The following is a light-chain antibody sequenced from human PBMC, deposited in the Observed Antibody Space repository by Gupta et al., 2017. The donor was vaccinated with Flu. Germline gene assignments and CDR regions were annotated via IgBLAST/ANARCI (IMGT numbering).Light chain of an antibody. CDR2: RTN. J-gene: IGLJ3*02. CDR3: VLYMGSGIWV. Sequence: QTVVTQEPSFSVSPGGTVTLTCGLSSGSVSTNYYPSWYQQTPGQAPRTLIYRTNTRSSGVPDRFSGSIRGNTAALTITGAQADDESDYYCVLYMGSGIWVFGGGTKLTVL. CDR1: SGSVSTNYY. V-gene: IGLV8-61*01.